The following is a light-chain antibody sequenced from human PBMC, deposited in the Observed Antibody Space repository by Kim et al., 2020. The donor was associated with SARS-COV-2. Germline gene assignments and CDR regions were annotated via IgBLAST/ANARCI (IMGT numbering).Light chain of an antibody. V-gene: IGLV1-44*01. Sequence: QRVTSSCSGSSSDIGLNTVTWYQQIPGTTPRLLIYSNSQRPSGVPDRFSGSKSGTSASLAISGLQSEDEADYYCASWDDSLSGWVFGGGTKVTVL. CDR2: SNS. CDR3: ASWDDSLSGWV. J-gene: IGLJ3*02. CDR1: SSDIGLNT.